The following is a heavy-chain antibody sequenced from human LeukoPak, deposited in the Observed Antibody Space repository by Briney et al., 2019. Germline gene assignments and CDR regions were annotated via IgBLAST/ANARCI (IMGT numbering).Heavy chain of an antibody. Sequence: PGGSLRLSCAASGFTFSSYAMHWVRQAPGKGLWWVAVISSDGSNKYYADCVKGRFTISRDNSKNTLNLQMNSLRAEDTAVYYCARDSVAPAVHYYFDYWGQGTLVTVSS. V-gene: IGHV3-30*04. CDR3: ARDSVAPAVHYYFDY. D-gene: IGHD2-2*01. CDR1: GFTFSSYA. CDR2: ISSDGSNK. J-gene: IGHJ4*02.